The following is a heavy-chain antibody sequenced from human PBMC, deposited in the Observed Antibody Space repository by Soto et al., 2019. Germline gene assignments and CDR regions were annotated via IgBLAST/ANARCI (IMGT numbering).Heavy chain of an antibody. CDR2: IWSDGSQR. V-gene: IGHV3-33*01. D-gene: IGHD3-22*01. CDR1: GFSFRSYG. J-gene: IGHJ6*02. Sequence: QVQLVESGGGVVQPGRSLRLSCAASGFSFRSYGMNWVRQAPGKGLEWVAVIWSDGSQRYYADSVSGRFTISRDNSENKLFLEMYGLRADDTAVYYCARRAEYYSGSGYNYYYGMDVWGRGTTVTVSS. CDR3: ARRAEYYSGSGYNYYYGMDV.